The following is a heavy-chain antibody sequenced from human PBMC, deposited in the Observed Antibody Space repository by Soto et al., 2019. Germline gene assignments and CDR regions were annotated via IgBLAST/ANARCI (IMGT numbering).Heavy chain of an antibody. J-gene: IGHJ4*02. CDR3: AKTQKRYTWNDGGGDFDY. CDR1: GFTFDDYA. D-gene: IGHD1-20*01. Sequence: EVQLVESGGGLVQPGRSLRLSCAASGFTFDDYAMHWVRQAPGKGLEWVSGISWSSGSIGYADSVKGRFTISRDNAKNSLYLQMNSLRAEDTALYYWAKTQKRYTWNDGGGDFDYWGQGTLVTVSS. V-gene: IGHV3-9*01. CDR2: ISWSSGSI.